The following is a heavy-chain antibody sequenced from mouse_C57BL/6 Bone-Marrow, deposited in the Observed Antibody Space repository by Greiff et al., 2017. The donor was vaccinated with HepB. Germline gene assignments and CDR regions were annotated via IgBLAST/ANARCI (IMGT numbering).Heavy chain of an antibody. J-gene: IGHJ3*01. CDR1: GFTFSTYA. CDR2: ISDGGSYT. V-gene: IGHV5-4*01. D-gene: IGHD2-2*01. CDR3: ARDPYGHGAWFAY. Sequence: EVKLMESGGGLVKPGGSLKLSCAASGFTFSTYAMSWVRQTPEKRLEWVATISDGGSYTYYPDNVKGRFTISRDNAKNNRYLQMSHLKSEDTAMYYCARDPYGHGAWFAYWGQGTLVTVSA.